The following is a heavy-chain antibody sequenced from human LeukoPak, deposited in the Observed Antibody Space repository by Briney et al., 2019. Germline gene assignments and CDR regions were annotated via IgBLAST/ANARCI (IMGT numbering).Heavy chain of an antibody. V-gene: IGHV4-34*01. Sequence: TSETLSLTCAVYGGSFGGYYWSWIRQPPGEGLEWIGEINHSGNTNDNPSHKSRVTISVDTSKKQFSLKLRSVTAADTAVYYCARVAATGTDPGAFDIWGQGTMVTVSS. D-gene: IGHD6-13*01. CDR3: ARVAATGTDPGAFDI. J-gene: IGHJ3*02. CDR1: GGSFGGYY. CDR2: INHSGNT.